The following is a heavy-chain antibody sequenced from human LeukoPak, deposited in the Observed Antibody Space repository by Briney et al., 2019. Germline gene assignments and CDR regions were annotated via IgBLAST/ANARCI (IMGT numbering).Heavy chain of an antibody. CDR1: GFTFSSYE. D-gene: IGHD5-24*01. CDR2: INSSGSTI. V-gene: IGHV3-48*03. Sequence: GGSLRLSCAASGFTFSSYEMNWVRQAPGKGLEWVSYINSSGSTIYYADSVKGRFTISRDNAKNSLYLQMNSLRAEDTAVYYCARRIYRDGYNFEYWGQGTLVTVSS. J-gene: IGHJ4*02. CDR3: ARRIYRDGYNFEY.